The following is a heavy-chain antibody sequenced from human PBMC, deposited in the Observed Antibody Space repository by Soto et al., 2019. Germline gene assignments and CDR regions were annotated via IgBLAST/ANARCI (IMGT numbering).Heavy chain of an antibody. V-gene: IGHV3-23*01. CDR3: ANGAAMAGNYFDY. D-gene: IGHD5-18*01. CDR1: GFTFSSYA. J-gene: IGHJ4*02. CDR2: ISGSGGST. Sequence: GGSLRLSCAASGFTFSSYAMSWVRQAPGKGLEWVSAISGSGGSTYYADSVKGRFTISRDNSKNTLHLQMNSLRAEDTAVYYCANGAAMAGNYFDYWGQGTLVTVSS.